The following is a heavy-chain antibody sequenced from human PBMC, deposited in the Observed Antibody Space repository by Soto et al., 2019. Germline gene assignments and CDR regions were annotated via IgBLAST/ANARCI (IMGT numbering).Heavy chain of an antibody. V-gene: IGHV4-59*01. D-gene: IGHD6-13*01. CDR3: ARYRREAVAGYTLDN. Sequence: SETLSLTCTVSGGSISSNYWTWIRQPLGKGLEWIGYVYNSGSTNYNPSLKSRVTISEGTSKSQFSLKVNSMTAADTAVYYCARYRREAVAGYTLDNWGQGILVTVSS. CDR2: VYNSGST. J-gene: IGHJ4*02. CDR1: GGSISSNY.